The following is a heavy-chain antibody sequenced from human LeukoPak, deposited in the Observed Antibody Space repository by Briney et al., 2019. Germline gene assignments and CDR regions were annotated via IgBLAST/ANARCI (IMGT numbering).Heavy chain of an antibody. V-gene: IGHV4-39*02. CDR2: TDSSGTS. D-gene: IGHD4/OR15-4a*01. J-gene: IGHJ6*03. Sequence: PSESLSLTCTVSGGSISSTNSYWGWIRQPPEKGLEWIGNTDSSGTSHYSPVLKSRVTISLDTSKSHFSLRLTSVTAADTAVYYCARLIDYGGFYFSYYMDVWGKGTSVTVSS. CDR3: ARLIDYGGFYFSYYMDV. CDR1: GGSISSTNSY.